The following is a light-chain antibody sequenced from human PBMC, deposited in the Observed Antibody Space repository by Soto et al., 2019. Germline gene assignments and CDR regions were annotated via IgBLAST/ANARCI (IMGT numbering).Light chain of an antibody. CDR3: QQRYSTLYT. CDR2: AAS. Sequence: DIQMTQSPSSLSASVGDRVTITCRASQSISSYLNWYQQKPGKAPKLLIYAASSLQSGVPSRFSGSGSGTDFTLTISSLQTEDFATYYCQQRYSTLYTFGQGTKLEIK. CDR1: QSISSY. J-gene: IGKJ2*01. V-gene: IGKV1-39*01.